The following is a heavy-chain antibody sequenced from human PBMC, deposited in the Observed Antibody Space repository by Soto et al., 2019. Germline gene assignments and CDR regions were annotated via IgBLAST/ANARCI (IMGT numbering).Heavy chain of an antibody. D-gene: IGHD3-22*01. Sequence: SETLSLTCTVSGGSISSYYWSWIRQPPGQGLEWIGYIYYSGSTNYNPSLKSRVTISVDTSKNQFSLKLSSVTAADTAVYYCARVHYYDSCGYVNWFDPWGQGTLVTVSS. V-gene: IGHV4-59*01. CDR2: IYYSGST. CDR3: ARVHYYDSCGYVNWFDP. J-gene: IGHJ5*02. CDR1: GGSISSYY.